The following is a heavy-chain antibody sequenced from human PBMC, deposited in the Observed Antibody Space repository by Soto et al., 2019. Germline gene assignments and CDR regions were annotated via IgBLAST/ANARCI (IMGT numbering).Heavy chain of an antibody. Sequence: GGSLRLSCAASGFTFSNAWMSWVRQAPGKGLEWVGRIKSKTDGGTTDYAAPVKGRFTISRDDSKNTLYLQMNSLKTEDTAVYYCTTDRPYDILTGEYFQHWGQGTLVTVSS. V-gene: IGHV3-15*01. CDR1: GFTFSNAW. J-gene: IGHJ1*01. CDR3: TTDRPYDILTGEYFQH. CDR2: IKSKTDGGTT. D-gene: IGHD3-9*01.